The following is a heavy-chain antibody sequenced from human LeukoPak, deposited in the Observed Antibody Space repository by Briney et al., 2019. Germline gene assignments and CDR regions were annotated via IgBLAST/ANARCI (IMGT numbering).Heavy chain of an antibody. Sequence: ASVKVSCMASHYTFTNYGITWVRPAPGRGVEWMGWISAYSGNTNTPQNFQDRVTMTTDTSTSTAYMWLRSLRSDDTAVYYCARVRRGAGWYFDLWGRGTLVIVSS. CDR3: ARVRRGAGWYFDL. D-gene: IGHD3-16*01. CDR1: HYTFTNYG. J-gene: IGHJ2*01. V-gene: IGHV1-18*01. CDR2: ISAYSGNT.